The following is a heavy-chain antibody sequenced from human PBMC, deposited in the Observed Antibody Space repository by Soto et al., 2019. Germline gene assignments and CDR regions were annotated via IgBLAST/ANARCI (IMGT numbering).Heavy chain of an antibody. D-gene: IGHD3-16*01. CDR3: AKDRNLGPDY. Sequence: QVQLVESGGGVVQPGRSLRLSCAASGFTFSSYGMHWVRQAPGKGLEWVAVISYDGSNKYYADSVKGRFTISRDNSKNPLYLKMNGLGAEDTVVYYCAKDRNLGPDYGGQETLVPVSS. CDR1: GFTFSSYG. J-gene: IGHJ4*02. V-gene: IGHV3-30*18. CDR2: ISYDGSNK.